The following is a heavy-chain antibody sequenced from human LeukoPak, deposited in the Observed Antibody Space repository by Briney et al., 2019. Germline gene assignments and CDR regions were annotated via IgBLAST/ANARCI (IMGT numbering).Heavy chain of an antibody. CDR2: ISYSGSS. CDR1: GGSISSSSYY. Sequence: PSETLSLTCTVSGGSISSSSYYWGWIRQPPGKGLEWIGSISYSGSSYFKSSLKSRVTMSVDTSENEISLKLTSVTAADTAVYYCARLGGYCRGGSCYFKPTDAFDIWGLGTMVTVSS. V-gene: IGHV4-39*01. D-gene: IGHD2-15*01. J-gene: IGHJ3*02. CDR3: ARLGGYCRGGSCYFKPTDAFDI.